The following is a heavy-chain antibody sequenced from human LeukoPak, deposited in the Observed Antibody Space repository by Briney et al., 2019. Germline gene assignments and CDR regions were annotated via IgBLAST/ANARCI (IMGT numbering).Heavy chain of an antibody. CDR2: TNRRGDIT. Sequence: GGSLRLSCAASGYTFGDYGMSWVRQVPGKGLEWVSGTNRRGDITGYADFVKGRFTISRDNAKNSLYLQMNSLRAEDTAVYYCAKRRGLELLYYYYMDVWGKGTTVTVSS. D-gene: IGHD1-7*01. CDR1: GYTFGDYG. V-gene: IGHV3-20*04. J-gene: IGHJ6*03. CDR3: AKRRGLELLYYYYMDV.